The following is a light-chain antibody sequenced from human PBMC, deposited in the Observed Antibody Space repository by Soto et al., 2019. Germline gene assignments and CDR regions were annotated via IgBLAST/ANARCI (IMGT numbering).Light chain of an antibody. Sequence: DVVMTQSPLSLPVTLGQPASISCRSSRSLLYSDGNTYLSWFQQRPGQSPRRLIYKVSNRDSGVPDRFSGSGSGTDFTLKIGRVEAADVGVYYCMQGTHWPPWTFGQGTKVEIK. J-gene: IGKJ1*01. CDR1: RSLLYSDGNTY. CDR3: MQGTHWPPWT. CDR2: KVS. V-gene: IGKV2-30*01.